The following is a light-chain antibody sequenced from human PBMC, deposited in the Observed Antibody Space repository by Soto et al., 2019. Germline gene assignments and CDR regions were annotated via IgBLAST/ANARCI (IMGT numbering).Light chain of an antibody. Sequence: SALTQPASVSGSPGQSITIPCTGTSNDIGGYNYVSWYQQFPGKAPKLIIYDVTNRPSGVSFRFSGSKSGNTASLTISGLQAEDEAGCSSYSSTSTRRLFGAGTKSPS. V-gene: IGLV2-14*03. J-gene: IGLJ1*01. CDR3: SSYSSTSTRRL. CDR2: DVT. CDR1: SNDIGGYNY.